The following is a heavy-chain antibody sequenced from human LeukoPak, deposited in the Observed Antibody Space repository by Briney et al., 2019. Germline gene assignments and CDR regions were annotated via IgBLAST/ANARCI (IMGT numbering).Heavy chain of an antibody. V-gene: IGHV4-59*01. Sequence: SETLFLTCTVSGGSISSYYWSWIRQPPGKGLEWIGYIYYSGSTNYNPSLKSRVTISVDTSKNQFSLKLSSVTAADTAVYYCARGGTGTEGFDYWGQGTLVTVSS. CDR3: ARGGTGTEGFDY. D-gene: IGHD1-7*01. CDR1: GGSISSYY. CDR2: IYYSGST. J-gene: IGHJ4*02.